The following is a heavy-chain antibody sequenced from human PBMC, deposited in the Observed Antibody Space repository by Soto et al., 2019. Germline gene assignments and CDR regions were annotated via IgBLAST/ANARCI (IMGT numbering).Heavy chain of an antibody. Sequence: SVKVSCKASGGTFSSYAISWVRQAPGQGLEWMGGIIPIFGTANYAQKFQGRVTITADKSTSTAYMELSSLRSEDTAVYYCAGTYYDILTGPPGHYYGMDVWGQGTTVT. CDR2: IIPIFGTA. J-gene: IGHJ6*02. V-gene: IGHV1-69*06. D-gene: IGHD3-9*01. CDR1: GGTFSSYA. CDR3: AGTYYDILTGPPGHYYGMDV.